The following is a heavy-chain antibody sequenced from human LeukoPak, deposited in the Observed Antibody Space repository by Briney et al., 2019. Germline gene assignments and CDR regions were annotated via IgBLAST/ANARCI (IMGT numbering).Heavy chain of an antibody. CDR3: ARGPPRGKYYYMDV. Sequence: PGGSLRLSCAASGFTFSSFDMHWIRQPTGQGLEWVSNIGTASDTYYPGSVEGRFPLSRDNAKNSLYLQMNSLTAGDTDVYYCARGPPRGKYYYMDVWGKGTTVTVSS. CDR1: GFTFSSFD. D-gene: IGHD1-1*01. CDR2: IGTASDT. V-gene: IGHV3-13*01. J-gene: IGHJ6*03.